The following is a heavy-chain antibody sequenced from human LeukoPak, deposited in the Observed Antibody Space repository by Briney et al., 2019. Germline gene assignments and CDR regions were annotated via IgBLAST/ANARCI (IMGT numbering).Heavy chain of an antibody. V-gene: IGHV3-21*01. J-gene: IGHJ4*02. CDR3: ARGNYDGQGSLDY. D-gene: IGHD4-23*01. Sequence: GGSLRLSCAASGFTFSSYSLNWVRQAPGKGLEWVSSISSSSSYIYYADSVKGRFTISRDNAKNSLYLQMNSLRAEDTAVYYCARGNYDGQGSLDYWGQGTLVTVSS. CDR2: ISSSSSYI. CDR1: GFTFSSYS.